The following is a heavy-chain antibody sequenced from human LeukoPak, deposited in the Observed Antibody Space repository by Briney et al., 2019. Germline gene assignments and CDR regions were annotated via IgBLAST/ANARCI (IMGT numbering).Heavy chain of an antibody. V-gene: IGHV3-7*01. J-gene: IGHJ6*02. D-gene: IGHD3-16*01. CDR1: GFTFSDSW. CDR2: MNQDGSEK. Sequence: GGSLRLSCAASGFTFSDSWMSWVRQAPGKGLEWVASMNQDGSEKDYVDSVKGRFTISRDNARKTLYLQMSSLRAEDTAVYYCATYTHWVAGDVWGQGTTVTVSS. CDR3: ATYTHWVAGDV.